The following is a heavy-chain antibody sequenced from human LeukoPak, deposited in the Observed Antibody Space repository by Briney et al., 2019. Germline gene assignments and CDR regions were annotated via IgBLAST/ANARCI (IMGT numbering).Heavy chain of an antibody. V-gene: IGHV4-30-4*01. CDR3: ASRTYYYGSGNRIFDY. J-gene: IGHJ4*02. CDR1: GGSISSGDYY. D-gene: IGHD3-10*01. CDR2: IYYSGST. Sequence: PSETLSLTCTVSGGSISSGDYYWSWIRQPPGKGLEWIGYIYYSGSTYYNPSLKSRVTISVDTSKNQLSLKLSSVTAADTAVYYCASRTYYYGSGNRIFDYWGQGTLVTVSS.